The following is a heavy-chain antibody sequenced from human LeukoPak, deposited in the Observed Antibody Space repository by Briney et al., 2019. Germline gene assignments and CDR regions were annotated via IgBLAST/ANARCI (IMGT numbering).Heavy chain of an antibody. V-gene: IGHV1-69*13. Sequence: ASVKVSCKASGGTFSSYAISWVRQAPGQGLEWMGGIIPISGTANYAQKFQGRVTITADESTSTAYMELSSLRSEDTAVYYCATSGVDGFDYWGQGTLVTVSS. J-gene: IGHJ4*02. CDR3: ATSGVDGFDY. D-gene: IGHD1/OR15-1a*01. CDR1: GGTFSSYA. CDR2: IIPISGTA.